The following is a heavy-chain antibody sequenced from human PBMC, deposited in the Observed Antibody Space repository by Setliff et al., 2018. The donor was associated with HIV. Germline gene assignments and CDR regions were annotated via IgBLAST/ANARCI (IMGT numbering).Heavy chain of an antibody. Sequence: PSETLSLTCSVSGDSMRTNYWTWIRQSPGKGLEWIGHVDYSGSSTYNPSLNSRVTLPIDTSKSQFSLRLSSVTAADTALYYCARRSTVARGVDCFDLWGQGTQVTVSS. J-gene: IGHJ4*02. V-gene: IGHV4-59*08. CDR3: ARRSTVARGVDCFDL. CDR2: VDYSGSS. D-gene: IGHD3-10*01. CDR1: GDSMRTNY.